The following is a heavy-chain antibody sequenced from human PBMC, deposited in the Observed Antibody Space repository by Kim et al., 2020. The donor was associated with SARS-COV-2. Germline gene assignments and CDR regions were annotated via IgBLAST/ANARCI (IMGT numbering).Heavy chain of an antibody. V-gene: IGHV3-53*04. Sequence: GGSLRLSCAASGFTVSSNYMSWVRQAPGKGLEWVSVIYSGGSTYYADSVKGRFTISRHNSKNTLYLQMNSLRAEDTAVYYCAREIWYEYFRSGYYYYYGMDVWGQGTTVTVSS. CDR3: AREIWYEYFRSGYYYYYGMDV. J-gene: IGHJ6*02. CDR1: GFTVSSNY. D-gene: IGHD6-13*01. CDR2: IYSGGST.